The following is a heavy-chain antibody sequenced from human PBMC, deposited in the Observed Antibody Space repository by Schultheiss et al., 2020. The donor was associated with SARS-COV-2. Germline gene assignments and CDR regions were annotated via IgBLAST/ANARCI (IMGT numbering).Heavy chain of an antibody. CDR2: IYYSGST. J-gene: IGHJ4*02. V-gene: IGHV4-31*03. CDR1: GGSISSGGYY. Sequence: SETLSLTCTVSGGSISSGGYYWSWIRQPPGKGLEWIGYIYYSGSTYYNPSLKSRVTMSVDTSKNELSLKLSPVTAADTALYFCARDNSHYYDSRDYLVSPDYFDNWGQGTLVTVSS. D-gene: IGHD3-22*01. CDR3: ARDNSHYYDSRDYLVSPDYFDN.